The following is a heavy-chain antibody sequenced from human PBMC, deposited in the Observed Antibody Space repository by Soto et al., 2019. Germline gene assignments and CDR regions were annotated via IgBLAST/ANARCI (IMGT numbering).Heavy chain of an antibody. Sequence: GASVKVSCKASGYTFTSYDINWVRQATGQGLEWMGWMNPNSGNTGYAQKFQGRVTMTRNTSISTAYMELSSLRSEDTAVYYCARVPTDSSSWFSAHYYYMDVWGKGTTVTVSS. CDR2: MNPNSGNT. CDR1: GYTFTSYD. J-gene: IGHJ6*03. CDR3: ARVPTDSSSWFSAHYYYMDV. D-gene: IGHD6-13*01. V-gene: IGHV1-8*01.